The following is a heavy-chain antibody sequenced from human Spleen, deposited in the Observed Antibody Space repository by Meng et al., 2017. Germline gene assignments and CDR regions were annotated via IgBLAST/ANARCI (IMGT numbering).Heavy chain of an antibody. CDR1: GFTFSSYW. D-gene: IGHD3-10*01. Sequence: GESLKISCAASGFTFSSYWMSWVRQAPGKGLEWVANIKQGGSEKYYVDSVKGRFTISRDNAKNSLYLQMNSLRAEDTAVYYCARDRMVRGYPLYYFDYWGQGTLVTVSS. CDR2: IKQGGSEK. CDR3: ARDRMVRGYPLYYFDY. J-gene: IGHJ4*02. V-gene: IGHV3-7*01.